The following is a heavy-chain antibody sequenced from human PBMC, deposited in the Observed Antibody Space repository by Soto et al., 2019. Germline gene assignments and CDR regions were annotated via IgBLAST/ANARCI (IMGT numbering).Heavy chain of an antibody. CDR3: ARVVPYDFWSGSPWGYFDY. CDR2: IYSGGST. J-gene: IGHJ4*02. D-gene: IGHD3-3*01. CDR1: GFTVSSNY. Sequence: GGSLRLSCAASGFTVSSNYMSWVRQAPGKGLEWVSVIYSGGSTYYADSVKGRFTISRDNSKNTLYLQMNSLRAEDTAVYYCARVVPYDFWSGSPWGYFDYWGQGTLVTVSS. V-gene: IGHV3-53*01.